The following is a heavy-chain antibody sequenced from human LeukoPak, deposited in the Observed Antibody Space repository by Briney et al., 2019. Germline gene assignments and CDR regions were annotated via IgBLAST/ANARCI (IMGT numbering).Heavy chain of an antibody. J-gene: IGHJ4*02. Sequence: GGSLRLSCAASGFTFSSYEMNWVRQAPGKGLEWVSYISSSGSTIYYADSVKGRFTISRDNAKNSLYLQMNSLRAEDTAVYYCARRMGSSWYHFDYWGQGTLVTVSS. D-gene: IGHD6-13*01. CDR2: ISSSGSTI. CDR1: GFTFSSYE. V-gene: IGHV3-48*03. CDR3: ARRMGSSWYHFDY.